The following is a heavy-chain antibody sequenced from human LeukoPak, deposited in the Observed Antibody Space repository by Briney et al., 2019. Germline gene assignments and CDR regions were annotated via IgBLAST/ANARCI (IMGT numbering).Heavy chain of an antibody. Sequence: PGGSLRLSCAASGFTFSSYVMHWVRQAPGKGLEWVAVIWYDGSNKYYEDSVKGRFTISRDNSKNTLYLQMNSLRAEDTAVYYCARDRVIQGYSSGWLFDYWGQGTLVTVSS. CDR2: IWYDGSNK. CDR1: GFTFSSYV. V-gene: IGHV3-33*01. J-gene: IGHJ4*02. D-gene: IGHD6-19*01. CDR3: ARDRVIQGYSSGWLFDY.